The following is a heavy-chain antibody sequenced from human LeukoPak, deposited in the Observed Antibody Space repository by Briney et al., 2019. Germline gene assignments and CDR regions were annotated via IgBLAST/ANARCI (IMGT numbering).Heavy chain of an antibody. CDR1: GFTFSSYA. D-gene: IGHD3-3*01. CDR2: ISGSGGST. V-gene: IGHV3-23*01. J-gene: IGHJ4*02. CDR3: AKDRKLRFLEWLFDY. Sequence: GGSLRLSCAASGFTFSSYAMSWVRQAPGKGLEWVSDISGSGGSTYYADSVKGRFTISRDNSKNTLYLQMNSLRAEDTAVYYCAKDRKLRFLEWLFDYWGQGTLVTVSS.